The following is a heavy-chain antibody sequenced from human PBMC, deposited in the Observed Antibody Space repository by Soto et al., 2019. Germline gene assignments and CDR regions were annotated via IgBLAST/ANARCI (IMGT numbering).Heavy chain of an antibody. CDR3: AKAPYDFWSGYDY. Sequence: HPGGSLRLSCAASGFTFSSYAMSWVRQAPGKGLEWVSAISGSGGSTYYADSVKGRFTISRDNSKNTLYLQMNSLRAEDTAVYYCAKAPYDFWSGYDYWGQGTLVTVSS. J-gene: IGHJ4*02. D-gene: IGHD3-3*01. CDR2: ISGSGGST. V-gene: IGHV3-23*01. CDR1: GFTFSSYA.